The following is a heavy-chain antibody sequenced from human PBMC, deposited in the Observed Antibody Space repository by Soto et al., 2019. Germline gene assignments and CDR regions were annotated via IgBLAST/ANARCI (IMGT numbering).Heavy chain of an antibody. CDR3: AIDLGGSNYAPVDY. D-gene: IGHD1-26*01. J-gene: IGHJ4*02. CDR1: GYTFTSYG. CDR2: ISAYNGNT. Sequence: QVQLVQSGAEVKKPGASVKVSCKASGYTFTSYGISWVRQAPGQGLEWMGWISAYNGNTNYAQKLQGRVTTTTDTSRSTADIELRSLRSDDTAVYYWAIDLGGSNYAPVDYWGQGTLVTVSS. V-gene: IGHV1-18*01.